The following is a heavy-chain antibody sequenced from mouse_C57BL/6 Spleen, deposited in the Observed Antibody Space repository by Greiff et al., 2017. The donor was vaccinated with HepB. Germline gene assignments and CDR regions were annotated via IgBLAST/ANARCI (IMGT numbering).Heavy chain of an antibody. V-gene: IGHV1-59*01. CDR3: AREGGYFDY. CDR2: IDPPDSYT. CDR1: AYTFTSYG. J-gene: IGHJ2*01. Sequence: QVQLQQPGAELVRPGPSVKLSAKASAYTFTSYGMHWVKQRPGQGLGWIGVIDPPDSYTNYNQKFKGKATLTVDTSSSTAYMQLSSLTSEDSAVYYCAREGGYFDYWGQGTTLTVSS.